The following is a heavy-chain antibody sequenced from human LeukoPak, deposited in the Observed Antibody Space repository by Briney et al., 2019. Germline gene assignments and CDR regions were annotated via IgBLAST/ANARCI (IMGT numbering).Heavy chain of an antibody. J-gene: IGHJ4*02. Sequence: GGSLRLSCAASGFTASSYAITWVRPGPGESVGWVSGITWNSNSIGYADSVKGRFTISRDNAKNSQYLQMNSLRAEDTAFDNCAKDIFCVAERGFDYWGQGTLVTVSS. CDR2: ITWNSNSI. V-gene: IGHV3-9*02. D-gene: IGHD3-9*01. CDR1: GFTASSYA. CDR3: AKDIFCVAERGFDY.